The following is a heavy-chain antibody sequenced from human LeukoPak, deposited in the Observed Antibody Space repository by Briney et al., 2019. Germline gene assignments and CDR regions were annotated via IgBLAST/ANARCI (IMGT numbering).Heavy chain of an antibody. Sequence: PGGSLRLSCAASGFTFSSYAMSWVRQAPGKGLEWVSAISGSGGSTYYADSVKGRSTISRDNSKNTLYLQMNSLRAEDTVVYYCAKYYYDSSGYLLVFDYWGQGTLVTVSS. J-gene: IGHJ4*02. CDR1: GFTFSSYA. CDR3: AKYYYDSSGYLLVFDY. D-gene: IGHD3-22*01. CDR2: ISGSGGST. V-gene: IGHV3-23*01.